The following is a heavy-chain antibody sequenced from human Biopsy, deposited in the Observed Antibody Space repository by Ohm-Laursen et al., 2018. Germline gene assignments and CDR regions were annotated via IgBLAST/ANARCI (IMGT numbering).Heavy chain of an antibody. J-gene: IGHJ4*02. CDR1: GGSFTGHY. CDR2: ISYTGYT. CDR3: ARGSNDFGGLYFPR. V-gene: IGHV4-59*11. Sequence: SGTLSLTCTVSGGSFTGHYWSWIRKPPGKGLEWIGNISYTGYTSYNAYLKSRVTISVDTSRNHFYVRLSSLTAADTAVYYCARGSNDFGGLYFPRWGQGTLLTVSS. D-gene: IGHD4-23*01.